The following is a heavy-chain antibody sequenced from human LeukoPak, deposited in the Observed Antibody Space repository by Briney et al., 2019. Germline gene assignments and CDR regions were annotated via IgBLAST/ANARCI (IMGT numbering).Heavy chain of an antibody. CDR1: GFTFSSYG. D-gene: IGHD2-2*01. V-gene: IGHV3-30*02. CDR2: IRYDGSNK. CDR3: AKEGRYCSSTSCYRPYYMDV. Sequence: PGGSLRLSCAASGFTFSSYGMHWVRQAPGKGLEWVAFIRYDGSNKYYADSVKGRFTISRDNSKNTLYLQMNSLRAEDTAVYYCAKEGRYCSSTSCYRPYYMDVWGKGTTVTVSS. J-gene: IGHJ6*03.